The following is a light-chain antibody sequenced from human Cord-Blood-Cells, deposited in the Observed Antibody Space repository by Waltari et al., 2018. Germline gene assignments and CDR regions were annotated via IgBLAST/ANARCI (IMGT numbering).Light chain of an antibody. CDR3: QQYGSSLT. Sequence: DIQMTQSPSSLSASVGDRVTITCRASQSISSYLNWYQQKPGKAPKLLIYAASSLQSGVPSRFSGSGSGTDFTLTISRLEPEDFAVYYCQQYGSSLTFGGGTKVEIK. CDR2: AAS. V-gene: IGKV1-39*01. J-gene: IGKJ4*01. CDR1: QSISSY.